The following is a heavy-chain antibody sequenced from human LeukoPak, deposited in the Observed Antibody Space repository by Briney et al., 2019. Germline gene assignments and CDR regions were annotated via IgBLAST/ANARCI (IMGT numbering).Heavy chain of an antibody. V-gene: IGHV4-4*07. CDR2: IYTSGST. J-gene: IGHJ4*02. Sequence: SETLSLTCTVSGGSISSYYWSWIRQPAGKGLEWIGRIYTSGSTNYNPSLKSRVTMSVDTSKNQFSLKLSSVTAADTAVYYCARDFRVLAVTTSPGYYYWGQGTLVTVSS. D-gene: IGHD4-17*01. CDR3: ARDFRVLAVTTSPGYYY. CDR1: GGSISSYY.